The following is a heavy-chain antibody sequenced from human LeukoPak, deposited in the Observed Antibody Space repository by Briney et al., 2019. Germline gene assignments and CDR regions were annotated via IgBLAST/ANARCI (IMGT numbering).Heavy chain of an antibody. CDR2: ISGSGGST. CDR3: AKTRSVKEYSSSSVYFQH. D-gene: IGHD6-6*01. CDR1: GFTFSSYA. J-gene: IGHJ1*01. Sequence: GGSLRLSCAASGFTFSSYAMSWVRQAPGKGLEWVSAISGSGGSTYYADSVKGRFTISRDNSKNTLYLQMNSLRAEDTAVYYCAKTRSVKEYSSSSVYFQHWGQGTLVTVSS. V-gene: IGHV3-23*01.